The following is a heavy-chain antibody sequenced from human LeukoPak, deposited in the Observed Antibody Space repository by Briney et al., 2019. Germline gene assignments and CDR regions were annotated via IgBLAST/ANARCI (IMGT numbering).Heavy chain of an antibody. D-gene: IGHD3-3*01. CDR1: GGSFSGYY. V-gene: IGHV4-34*01. Sequence: SETLSLTCAVYGGSFSGYYWSWIRQPPGKGLEWIGEINHSGSTNYNPSLKSRVTISVGTSKNQFSLKLSSVTAADTAVYYCARGDLKSGSNWGQGTLVTVSS. CDR3: ARGDLKSGSN. J-gene: IGHJ4*02. CDR2: INHSGST.